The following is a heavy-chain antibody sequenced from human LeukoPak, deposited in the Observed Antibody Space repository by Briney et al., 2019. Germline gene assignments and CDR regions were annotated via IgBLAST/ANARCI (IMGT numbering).Heavy chain of an antibody. CDR2: IYPGDSDT. J-gene: IGHJ6*02. D-gene: IGHD3-22*01. Sequence: GESLKISCKASGYSFTNYWIGWVRQMPGKGLEWMGIIYPGDSDTRYSPSFQGQVTISADKSISTAYLQWSSLKASDTAVYYCGRYSSGYPPYYYGMDVWGQGTTVTVSS. V-gene: IGHV5-51*01. CDR1: GYSFTNYW. CDR3: GRYSSGYPPYYYGMDV.